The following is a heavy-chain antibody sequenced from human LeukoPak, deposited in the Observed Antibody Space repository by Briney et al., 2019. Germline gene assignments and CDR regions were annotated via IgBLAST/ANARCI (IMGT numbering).Heavy chain of an antibody. CDR3: ARAVGYCSGGSCSRNFDY. CDR1: GGPISSYY. D-gene: IGHD2-15*01. CDR2: IYYSGST. V-gene: IGHV4-59*01. J-gene: IGHJ4*02. Sequence: PSETLSLTCTVSGGPISSYYWSWIRQPPGKGLEWIGYIYYSGSTNYNPSLKSRVTISVDTSKNQFSLKLSSVTAADTAVYYCARAVGYCSGGSCSRNFDYWGQGTLVTVSS.